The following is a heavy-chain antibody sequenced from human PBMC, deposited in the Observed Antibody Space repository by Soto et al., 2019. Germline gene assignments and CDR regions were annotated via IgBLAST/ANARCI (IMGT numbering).Heavy chain of an antibody. CDR1: GYTFTSYY. CDR3: ARDRAAAGADY. CDR2: FDPEDGET. Sequence: ASVKVSCKASGYTFTSYYMHWVRQAPGKGLEWMGGFDPEDGETIYAQKFQGRVTITADESTSTAYMELSSLRSEDTAVYYCARDRAAAGADYWGQGTLVTVSS. V-gene: IGHV1-24*01. J-gene: IGHJ4*02. D-gene: IGHD6-13*01.